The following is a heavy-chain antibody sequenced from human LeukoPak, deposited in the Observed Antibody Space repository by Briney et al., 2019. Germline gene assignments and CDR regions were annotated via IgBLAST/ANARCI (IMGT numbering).Heavy chain of an antibody. CDR3: ARAPGSGEINFDY. J-gene: IGHJ4*02. V-gene: IGHV1-69*04. CDR2: IIHILNIA. CDR1: GGTFSSYA. D-gene: IGHD2-15*01. Sequence: GASVKVSCKASGGTFSSYAINWVRQAPGQGLEWMGKIIHILNIAHYAQKFQGRVTITADKSTSTAYMDLSSLRSEDTAVYYCARAPGSGEINFDYWGQGTLVTVSS.